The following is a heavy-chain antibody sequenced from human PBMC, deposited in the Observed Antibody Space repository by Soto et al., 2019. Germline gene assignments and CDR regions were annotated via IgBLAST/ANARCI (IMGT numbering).Heavy chain of an antibody. CDR2: ISFDGTKK. D-gene: IGHD5-18*01. CDR3: ARLLDGRNSYGIETSDY. V-gene: IGHV3-30-3*01. Sequence: PGGSLRLSCVASRFTFSDYALHWVRQAPGKGLEWAALISFDGTKKFYADSVKGRFTISRDNSKNTLYLQMNDLGPADTAVYYCARLLDGRNSYGIETSDYWGQGALVTVSS. CDR1: RFTFSDYA. J-gene: IGHJ4*02.